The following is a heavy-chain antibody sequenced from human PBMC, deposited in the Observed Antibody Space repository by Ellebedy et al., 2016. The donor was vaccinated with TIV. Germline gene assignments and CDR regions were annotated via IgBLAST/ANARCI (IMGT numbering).Heavy chain of an antibody. CDR3: ARLSAAWYYLAY. D-gene: IGHD2-15*01. CDR1: GGTFNNYA. J-gene: IGHJ4*02. Sequence: AASVKVSCKASGGTFNNYAISWVRQAPGQGLEWMGGIIPIFGTANYAQKFRGRVTITADESTSAAYMDLSSLRYADTAVYYCARLSAAWYYLAYWGQGTLVTVSS. V-gene: IGHV1-69*13. CDR2: IIPIFGTA.